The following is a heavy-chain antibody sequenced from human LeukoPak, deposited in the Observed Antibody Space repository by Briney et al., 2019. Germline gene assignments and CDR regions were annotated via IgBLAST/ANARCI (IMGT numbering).Heavy chain of an antibody. CDR3: AREAIVVVPAAQLAYDY. J-gene: IGHJ4*02. CDR1: GFTFSSYA. V-gene: IGHV3-23*01. Sequence: PGGSLRLSCAASGFTFSSYAMSWVRQAPGKGLEWVSAISGSGGSTYYADSVKGRCTISRDNAKNSLYLQMNSLRAEDTAVYYCAREAIVVVPAAQLAYDYWGQGTLVTVSS. CDR2: ISGSGGST. D-gene: IGHD2-2*01.